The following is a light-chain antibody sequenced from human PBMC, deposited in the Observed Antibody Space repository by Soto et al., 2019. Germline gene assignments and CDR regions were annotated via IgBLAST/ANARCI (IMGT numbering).Light chain of an antibody. V-gene: IGLV2-8*01. CDR3: TSYAGSYTRV. CDR2: EVS. J-gene: IGLJ1*01. Sequence: QSALTQPPSASGSPGQSVTISCSGTSSDVGVYNYLSWYQQHPGRAPKLMIYEVSKRPSGVPGRFSGSKSGNMASLTVSGLQAEDEADYYCTSYAGSYTRVFGTGTKVTVL. CDR1: SSDVGVYNY.